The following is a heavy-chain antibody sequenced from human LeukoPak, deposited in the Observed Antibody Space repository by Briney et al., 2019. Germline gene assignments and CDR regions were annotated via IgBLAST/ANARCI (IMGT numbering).Heavy chain of an antibody. Sequence: SQTLSLTCTVSGGSISSGGYYWSWIRQHPGKGLEWIGYIYYSGSTYYNPSLKSRVTISVDTSKNQFSLKLSSVTAADTAVYYCARDILSFGGSYPLPLDYWGQGTLVTVSS. CDR1: GGSISSGGYY. D-gene: IGHD1-26*01. J-gene: IGHJ4*02. V-gene: IGHV4-31*03. CDR3: ARDILSFGGSYPLPLDY. CDR2: IYYSGST.